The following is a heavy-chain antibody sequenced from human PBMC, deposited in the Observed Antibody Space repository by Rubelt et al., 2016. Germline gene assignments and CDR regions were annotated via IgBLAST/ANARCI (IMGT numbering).Heavy chain of an antibody. Sequence: QVHLQQWGAGLFKPSETLSPTCAVYGGSFQCFFWVWIPPPPGEGPGAVGRGNHNGVTHLQPPPPDPGPTTVAPAKNQFSLNLTSVTAADTSVYCCARFVEYQVLSDRNWFDPWGQGTLVTVSS. CDR3: ARFVEYQVLSDRNWFDP. CDR1: GGSFQCFF. CDR2: GNHNGVT. D-gene: IGHD2-2*01. J-gene: IGHJ5*02. V-gene: IGHV4-34*01.